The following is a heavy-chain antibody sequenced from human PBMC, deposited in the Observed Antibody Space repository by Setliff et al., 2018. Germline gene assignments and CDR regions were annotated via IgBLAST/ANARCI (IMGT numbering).Heavy chain of an antibody. CDR2: ISADNGKT. Sequence: GASVKVSCKASGYIFTIYGISWVRQAPGQGLEWMGWISADNGKTNYAQKLQGRVTMTTDTSTSTAYMELRSLRSDDTAVYYCATDPQYDRSAYYSNFDYWGQGTLVTVSS. CDR3: ATDPQYDRSAYYSNFDY. CDR1: GYIFTIYG. D-gene: IGHD3-22*01. J-gene: IGHJ4*02. V-gene: IGHV1-18*01.